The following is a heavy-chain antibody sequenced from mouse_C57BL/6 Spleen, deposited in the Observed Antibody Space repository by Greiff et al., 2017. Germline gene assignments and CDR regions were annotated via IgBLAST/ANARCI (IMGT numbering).Heavy chain of an antibody. D-gene: IGHD2-4*01. V-gene: IGHV1-69*01. J-gene: IGHJ2*01. CDR3: ARKGDFDDYDDFDY. CDR1: GYTFTSYW. CDR2: IDPSDSYT. Sequence: QVQLQQPGAELVMPGASVKLSCKASGYTFTSYWMHWVKQRPGQGLEWIGEIDPSDSYTNYNQKFKGKSTLTVDKSSSTAYMQLSSLTSEDSAVYYCARKGDFDDYDDFDYWGQGTTLTVSS.